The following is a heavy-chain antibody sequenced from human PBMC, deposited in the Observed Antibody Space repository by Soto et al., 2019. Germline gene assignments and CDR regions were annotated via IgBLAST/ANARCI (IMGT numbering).Heavy chain of an antibody. V-gene: IGHV3-30*03. CDR2: ISYDGTNK. D-gene: IGHD3-9*01. J-gene: IGHJ4*02. Sequence: QVQLVESGGGVVQPGRSLRLSCAASGFTFSNYGVHWVRQAPGKGLVWVAVISYDGTNKYYADSVKGRFTISRDNSKNTLYLRMNSLRAEDTTVYYCATEYYDILTGYLKSGFDYWGQGTLVTVSS. CDR1: GFTFSNYG. CDR3: ATEYYDILTGYLKSGFDY.